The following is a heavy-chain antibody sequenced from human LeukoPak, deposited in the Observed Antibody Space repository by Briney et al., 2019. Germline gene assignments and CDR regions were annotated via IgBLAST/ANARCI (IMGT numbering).Heavy chain of an antibody. CDR1: GYSFTSYW. CDR2: IYPGDSDT. J-gene: IGHJ3*02. CDR3: ASPRYYDSSGFDI. V-gene: IGHV5-51*01. Sequence: GESLKISCKVSGYSFTSYWNGWVRQMPGKGLEWMGIIYPGDSDTRYSPSFQGQVTIAADKSISTAYLQWSSLKASDTAMYYCASPRYYDSSGFDIWGQGTMVTVSS. D-gene: IGHD3-22*01.